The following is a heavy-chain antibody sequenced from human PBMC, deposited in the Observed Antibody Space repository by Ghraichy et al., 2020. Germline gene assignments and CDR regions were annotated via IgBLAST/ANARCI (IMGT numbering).Heavy chain of an antibody. J-gene: IGHJ5*02. CDR2: IYYSGST. D-gene: IGHD3-9*01. CDR3: ARGGDDILPGYYWFDP. CDR1: GASISNYY. V-gene: IGHV4-59*01. Sequence: ETLSLTCTVSGASISNYYWSWIRQPPGRGLEWIGYIYYSGSTNYNPSLKSRVTISVDTSKNQFSLKVNSVTAADTAVYYCARGGDDILPGYYWFDPWGQGTLVTVSS.